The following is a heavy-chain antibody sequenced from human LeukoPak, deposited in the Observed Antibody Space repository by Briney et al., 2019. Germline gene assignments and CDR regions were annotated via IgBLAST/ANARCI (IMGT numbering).Heavy chain of an antibody. CDR2: ISNSGSTI. CDR3: ARGAVAAEVWLRANDAFDI. Sequence: GGSLRLSCAASGFTFSDYYMSWIRQAPGKGLEWISYISNSGSTIYYADSVKGRFTISRDNAKNSLYLQMNSLRAEDTAVYYCARGAVAAEVWLRANDAFDIWGQGTVVTVS. CDR1: GFTFSDYY. V-gene: IGHV3-11*04. J-gene: IGHJ3*02. D-gene: IGHD6-19*01.